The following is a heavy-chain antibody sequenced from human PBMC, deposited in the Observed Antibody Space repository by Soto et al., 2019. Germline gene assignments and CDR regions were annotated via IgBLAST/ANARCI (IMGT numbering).Heavy chain of an antibody. J-gene: IGHJ6*02. D-gene: IGHD6-6*01. V-gene: IGHV3-48*02. Sequence: EVQLVESGGGLVQPGGSLRLSCAASGFTFSSYSMNWVRQAPGKGLEWVSYISSSSSTIYYADSVKGRFTISRDNAKNSLYLQMNSLRDEDTAVYYCASPEYSSSSYGMDFWGQGTTVTVSS. CDR2: ISSSSSTI. CDR3: ASPEYSSSSYGMDF. CDR1: GFTFSSYS.